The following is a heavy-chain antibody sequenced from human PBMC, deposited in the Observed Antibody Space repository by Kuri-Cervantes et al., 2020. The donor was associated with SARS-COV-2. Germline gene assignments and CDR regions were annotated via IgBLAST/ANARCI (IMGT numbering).Heavy chain of an antibody. CDR1: GFTFSSYG. Sequence: GESLKISCAASGFTFSSYGMHWVRQAPGKGLEWVAVISYDGSNKYYADSVKGRFTISRDNSKNTLYLQMNSLRAEDTAVYYCARTYMTAFDYWGQGTLVTVSS. V-gene: IGHV3-30*03. CDR2: ISYDGSNK. D-gene: IGHD2-2*02. J-gene: IGHJ4*02. CDR3: ARTYMTAFDY.